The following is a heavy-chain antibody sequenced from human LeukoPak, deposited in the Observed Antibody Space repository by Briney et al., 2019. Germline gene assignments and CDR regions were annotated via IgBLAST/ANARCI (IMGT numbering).Heavy chain of an antibody. CDR3: ARAVRWERFGY. D-gene: IGHD1-26*01. V-gene: IGHV3-30*03. CDR1: GFTFWSYG. CDR2: ISYDGSNK. Sequence: GRSLRLSCAASGFTFWSYGMPWVRQAPGKGLEWVAVISYDGSNKKFADSVKGRFTISRDNAKNTLYLQMNSLRAEDTAVYYCARAVRWERFGYWGQGTLVTVSS. J-gene: IGHJ4*02.